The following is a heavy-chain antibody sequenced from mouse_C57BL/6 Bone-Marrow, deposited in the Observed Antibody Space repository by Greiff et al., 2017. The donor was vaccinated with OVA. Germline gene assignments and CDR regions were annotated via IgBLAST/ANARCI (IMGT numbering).Heavy chain of an antibody. CDR2: IDPENGDT. J-gene: IGHJ4*01. CDR1: GFNIKDDY. Sequence: EVQGVESGAELVRPGASVKLSCTASGFNIKDDYMHWVKQRPEQGLEWIGWIDPENGDTEYASKFQGKATITADTSSNTAYLQLSSLTSEDTAVYYCILYDYVSWGQGTSVTVSS. D-gene: IGHD2-4*01. CDR3: ILYDYVS. V-gene: IGHV14-4*01.